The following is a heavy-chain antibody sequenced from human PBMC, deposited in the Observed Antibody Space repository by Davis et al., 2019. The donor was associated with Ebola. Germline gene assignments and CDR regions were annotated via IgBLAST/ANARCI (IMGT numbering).Heavy chain of an antibody. CDR2: ISAGGTAP. Sequence: GESLKISCAASGFTFSSYGMTCVRQAPGKGLGWVSSISAGGTAPYYADSVKGRFTISRDNSKNTLSLHMDSLRADDTAVYYCAKSFLITGSHMSEFRGVDYWGQGTVVTVSS. CDR3: AKSFLITGSHMSEFRGVDY. V-gene: IGHV3-23*01. CDR1: GFTFSSYG. D-gene: IGHD2-8*02. J-gene: IGHJ4*02.